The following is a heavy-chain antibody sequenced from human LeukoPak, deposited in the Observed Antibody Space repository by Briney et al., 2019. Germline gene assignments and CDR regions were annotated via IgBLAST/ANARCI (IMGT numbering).Heavy chain of an antibody. V-gene: IGHV3-7*03. Sequence: GGSLRLSCAASGFDFSNYWMYWVRQAPGKGLEWVANIKQDGSEKYYVDSVRGRFTISRDNAKNSLSLQMNSLRAEDTAVYYCARAGVRTNFDYWGQGTLVTVSS. D-gene: IGHD1-1*01. CDR3: ARAGVRTNFDY. CDR1: GFDFSNYW. J-gene: IGHJ4*02. CDR2: IKQDGSEK.